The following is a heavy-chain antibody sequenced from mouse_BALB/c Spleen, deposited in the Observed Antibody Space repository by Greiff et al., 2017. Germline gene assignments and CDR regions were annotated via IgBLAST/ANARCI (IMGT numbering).Heavy chain of an antibody. D-gene: IGHD3-1*01. J-gene: IGHJ3*01. CDR1: GYTFTDYA. CDR3: AREEGSSGFLFAY. Sequence: QVQLQQSGPELVRPGVSVKISCKGSGYTFTDYAMHWVKQRHAKSLEWIGVISTYYGNTNYNQKFKGKATMTVDKSSSTAYMELARLTSEDSAIYYCAREEGSSGFLFAYWGQGTLVTVSA. V-gene: IGHV1-67*01. CDR2: ISTYYGNT.